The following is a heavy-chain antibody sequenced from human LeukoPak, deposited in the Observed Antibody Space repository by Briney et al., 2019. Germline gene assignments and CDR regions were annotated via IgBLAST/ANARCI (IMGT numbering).Heavy chain of an antibody. V-gene: IGHV3-7*04. CDR1: GFTFSNAW. J-gene: IGHJ4*02. CDR2: IKQDGSEK. Sequence: GGSLRLSCAASGFTFSNAWMSWVRQAPGKGLEWVANIKQDGSEKFYVDSVKGRFTISGDNAKNSLYLQMNSLRAEDTAVYYCARSRCLSPPFDYWGRGPLVTVS. CDR3: ARSRCLSPPFDY. D-gene: IGHD2-8*01.